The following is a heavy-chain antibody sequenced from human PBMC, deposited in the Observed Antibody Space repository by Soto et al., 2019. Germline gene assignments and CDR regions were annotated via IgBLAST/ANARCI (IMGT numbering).Heavy chain of an antibody. CDR2: IYSGGST. Sequence: GGSLRLSCAVSGFTVSSNYMSWVRQAPGKGLEWVSVIYSGGSTYYGDSVKGRFTISRDNSKNTLYLQMNSLRAEDTAVYYCAREQSYGVNDYWGQGTLVTVSS. V-gene: IGHV3-53*01. CDR1: GFTVSSNY. D-gene: IGHD4-17*01. CDR3: AREQSYGVNDY. J-gene: IGHJ4*02.